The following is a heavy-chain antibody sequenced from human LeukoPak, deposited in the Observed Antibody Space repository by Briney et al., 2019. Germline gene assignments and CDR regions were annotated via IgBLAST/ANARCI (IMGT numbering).Heavy chain of an antibody. J-gene: IGHJ4*02. CDR2: ISAYNGNT. V-gene: IGHV1-18*04. Sequence: GASVKVSCKASGYTFTGYYMHWVRQAPGQGLEWMGWISAYNGNTNYAQKPQGRVTMTTDTSTSTAYMELRSLRSDDTAVYYCARVRNLAVDYDSSGYYYGLDYWGQGTLVTVSS. CDR1: GYTFTGYY. CDR3: ARVRNLAVDYDSSGYYYGLDY. D-gene: IGHD3-22*01.